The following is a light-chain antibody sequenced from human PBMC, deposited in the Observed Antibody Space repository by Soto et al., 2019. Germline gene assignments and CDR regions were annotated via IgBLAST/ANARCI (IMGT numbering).Light chain of an antibody. Sequence: DIQMTQSPSSLSASVGDRVTITCRASQGISSWLAWYQQKPGKAPKLLIYAASTLQSGVPSRFSGSGSGTDFTLTISCLQSEDFATYYCQQYYSYPITFGQGTRLEIK. CDR2: AAS. CDR3: QQYYSYPIT. J-gene: IGKJ5*01. V-gene: IGKV1-9*01. CDR1: QGISSW.